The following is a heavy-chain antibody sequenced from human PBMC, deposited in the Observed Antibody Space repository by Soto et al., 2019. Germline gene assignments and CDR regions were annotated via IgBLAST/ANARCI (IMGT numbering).Heavy chain of an antibody. CDR3: ARGRASGSYYLLDY. J-gene: IGHJ4*02. V-gene: IGHV1-8*01. Sequence: QVQLVQSGAEVKKPGASVKVSCKASGNTFTSYDINWVRQATGHGLEWMGWINPNSGNIGYAQKFQGRVTMTRDTAIRTAYMEVSRLRSDDTAVYYCARGRASGSYYLLDYWGQGTLVXVSS. CDR2: INPNSGNI. CDR1: GNTFTSYD. D-gene: IGHD3-10*01.